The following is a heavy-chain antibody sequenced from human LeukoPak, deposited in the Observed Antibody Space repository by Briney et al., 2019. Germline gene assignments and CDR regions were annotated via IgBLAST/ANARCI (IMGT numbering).Heavy chain of an antibody. D-gene: IGHD2-15*01. J-gene: IGHJ6*03. Sequence: PGGSLRLSCAASGFTFSSYAMHWVRQAPGKGLEWVAVISYDGSNKYYADSVKGRFTISRDNSKNTLYLQMNSLRAEDTAVYYCAREHCSGGSCYSIYYYYYMDVWGKGTTVTVSS. CDR3: AREHCSGGSCYSIYYYYYMDV. V-gene: IGHV3-30*04. CDR2: ISYDGSNK. CDR1: GFTFSSYA.